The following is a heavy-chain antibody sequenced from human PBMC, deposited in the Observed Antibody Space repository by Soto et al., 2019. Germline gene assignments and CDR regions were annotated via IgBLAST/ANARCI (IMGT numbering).Heavy chain of an antibody. CDR1: GFTFSSYW. V-gene: IGHV3-74*01. CDR3: ARVPTSGRGYYYSYGMDV. D-gene: IGHD3-10*01. J-gene: IGHJ6*02. Sequence: GSLRLSCAASGFTFSSYWMHWVRQAPGKGLAWVSRINSDGSSTSYADSVKGRFTISRDNAKNTLYLQMNSLRAEDTAVYYCARVPTSGRGYYYSYGMDVWGQGTTVTVSS. CDR2: INSDGSST.